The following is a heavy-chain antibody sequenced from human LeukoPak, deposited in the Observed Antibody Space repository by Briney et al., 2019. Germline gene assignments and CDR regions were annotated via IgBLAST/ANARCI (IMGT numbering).Heavy chain of an antibody. CDR3: AKDICGDGYNSRFDY. CDR1: GFAFDDYA. CDR2: ISGDGGST. Sequence: PGGSLRLSCAASGFAFDDYAMHWVRQAPGTGLERVSLISGDGGSTYYADSVKGRFTISRDNSKNSLYLQMNSLRTEDTALYYCAKDICGDGYNSRFDYWGQGTLVTVSP. J-gene: IGHJ4*02. V-gene: IGHV3-43*02. D-gene: IGHD5-24*01.